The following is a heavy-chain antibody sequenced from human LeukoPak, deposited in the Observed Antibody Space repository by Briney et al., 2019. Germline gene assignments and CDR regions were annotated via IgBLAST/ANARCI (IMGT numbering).Heavy chain of an antibody. Sequence: SETLSLTCTVSGGSISPFYWSWIRQPPGKGLEWIGYIYTSGSTNYNPSLKSRVTISVDTSKNQFSLKLSSVTAADTAVYYCASNLQYPFDYWGQGTLVTVSS. J-gene: IGHJ4*02. CDR1: GGSISPFY. V-gene: IGHV4-4*09. CDR3: ASNLQYPFDY. D-gene: IGHD4-11*01. CDR2: IYTSGST.